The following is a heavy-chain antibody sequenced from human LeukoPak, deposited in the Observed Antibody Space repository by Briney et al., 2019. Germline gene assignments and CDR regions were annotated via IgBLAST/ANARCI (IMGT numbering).Heavy chain of an antibody. J-gene: IGHJ4*02. Sequence: GGSLRLSCTASAFAFSNHAMSWVRQAPGKGLEWVSSISISGGTTYYADSVKGRFTISRENSKSTLYLQMNNLRVDDTAVYYCANEIRPNDYWGQGTLVTVSS. CDR2: ISISGGTT. CDR1: AFAFSNHA. CDR3: ANEIRPNDY. V-gene: IGHV3-23*01. D-gene: IGHD4-17*01.